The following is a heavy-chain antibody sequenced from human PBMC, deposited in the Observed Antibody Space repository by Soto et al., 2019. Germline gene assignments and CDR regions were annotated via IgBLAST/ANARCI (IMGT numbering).Heavy chain of an antibody. CDR1: GYTFTSYA. CDR3: ARSPSRMAAETQLDP. V-gene: IGHV1-3*01. J-gene: IGHJ5*02. CDR2: INGGAGDT. Sequence: QVQLVQSGAEVGKPGASVKISCKASGYTFTSYAIHWLRQAPGQRLEWMGWINGGAGDTRYSVNFQGIVTFTRDTAATTAFMDLSSLSSADTAIYYCARSPSRMAAETQLDPWGQGTLVTVSS. D-gene: IGHD6-6*01.